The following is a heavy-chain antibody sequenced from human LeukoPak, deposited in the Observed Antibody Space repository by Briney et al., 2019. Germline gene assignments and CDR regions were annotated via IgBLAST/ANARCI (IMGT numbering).Heavy chain of an antibody. V-gene: IGHV3-23*01. Sequence: GGSLRLSCAASGFTFSSYAMSWVRQAPGKGLEWVSAISGSGGSTYYADSVKGRFTISRDNSKNTLYLQMNSLRAEDTAVYYCAKVDGLLWFGKFTFDYWGQGTLVTVSS. CDR3: AKVDGLLWFGKFTFDY. D-gene: IGHD3-10*01. CDR2: ISGSGGST. J-gene: IGHJ4*02. CDR1: GFTFSSYA.